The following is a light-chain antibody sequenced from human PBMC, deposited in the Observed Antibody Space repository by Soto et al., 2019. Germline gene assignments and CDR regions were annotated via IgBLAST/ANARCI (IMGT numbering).Light chain of an antibody. CDR2: GAS. V-gene: IGKV3-20*01. J-gene: IGKJ4*01. CDR1: QSVSNNF. Sequence: EIVLTQSPGTLSLSPGERATLSCRASQSVSNNFLAWYQQRPGQAPRLLIYGASSSATDIPDRFSGSGSGTDFPLTISRLEPEDFVVYYCQQYGSSPPLTFGGGTKVEIK. CDR3: QQYGSSPPLT.